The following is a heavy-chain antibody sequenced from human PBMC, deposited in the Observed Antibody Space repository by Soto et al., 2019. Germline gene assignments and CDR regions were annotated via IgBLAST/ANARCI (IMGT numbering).Heavy chain of an antibody. J-gene: IGHJ6*02. Sequence: PSETLSLTCTVSGGSISTSDSYWGWIRQPPGKGLEWIANIYYNGDTYYNPSLKSRVTISVDTSKNQLSLKLNSVTAADTAVYYCARDRLYPHYGMDVWGQGTTVTVSS. CDR3: ARDRLYPHYGMDV. CDR2: IYYNGDT. D-gene: IGHD2-2*02. V-gene: IGHV4-39*07. CDR1: GGSISTSDSY.